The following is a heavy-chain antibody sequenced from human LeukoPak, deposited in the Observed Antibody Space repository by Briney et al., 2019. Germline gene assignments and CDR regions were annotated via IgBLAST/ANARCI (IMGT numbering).Heavy chain of an antibody. CDR1: GGSISSSSYY. V-gene: IGHV4-39*07. CDR2: IYYSGST. Sequence: SETLSLTCTVSGGSISSSSYYWGWIRQPPGKGLEWIGSIYYSGSTYYNPSLKSRVTISVDTSKNQFSLKLSSVTAADTAVYYCARARMVRGVIGTFDYWGQGTLVTVSS. J-gene: IGHJ4*02. D-gene: IGHD3-10*01. CDR3: ARARMVRGVIGTFDY.